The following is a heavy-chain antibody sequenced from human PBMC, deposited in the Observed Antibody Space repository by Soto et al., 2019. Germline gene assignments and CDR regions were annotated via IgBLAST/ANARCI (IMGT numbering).Heavy chain of an antibody. V-gene: IGHV3-30*18. J-gene: IGHJ3*02. CDR1: GFTFSSYG. Sequence: QGQLVESGGGVVQPGRSLRLSCAVSGFTFSSYGMHWVRQAPGKGLEWVGVISYDGINQYYADSVKGRFTISRDDSKHTFYLQINSLSAEDTAMYYCAKDDVKTVSVYNAFDIWGQGTMVTVSS. D-gene: IGHD6-19*01. CDR3: AKDDVKTVSVYNAFDI. CDR2: ISYDGINQ.